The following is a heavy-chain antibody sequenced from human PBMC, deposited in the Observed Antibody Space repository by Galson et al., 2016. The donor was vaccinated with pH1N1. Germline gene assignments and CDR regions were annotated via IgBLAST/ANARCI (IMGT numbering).Heavy chain of an antibody. CDR2: ISWNSGTI. D-gene: IGHD1-7*01. V-gene: IGHV3-9*01. J-gene: IGHJ4*02. Sequence: SLRLSCAASGFTFDDYAMHWVRQAPGKGLEWVSGISWNSGTIYYADSVKGRFTISRDNAQNSLYLQMNSLRAEDTAVYYCARDLGSLELMDLTFDYWGQGTLVTVSS. CDR1: GFTFDDYA. CDR3: ARDLGSLELMDLTFDY.